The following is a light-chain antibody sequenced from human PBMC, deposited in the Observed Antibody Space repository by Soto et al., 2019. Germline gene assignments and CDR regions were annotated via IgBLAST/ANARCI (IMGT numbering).Light chain of an antibody. V-gene: IGKV3-15*01. Sequence: EIVMTQSPATLSASPGERATLSCRASQSVSSNLAWYQQKPGQAPRLLIYGASTRATGIPARFSGSGSGTEFTLTISSLQSEDFAVYYCQQYNNWPGFTFGPGTKVDIK. CDR2: GAS. CDR3: QQYNNWPGFT. CDR1: QSVSSN. J-gene: IGKJ3*01.